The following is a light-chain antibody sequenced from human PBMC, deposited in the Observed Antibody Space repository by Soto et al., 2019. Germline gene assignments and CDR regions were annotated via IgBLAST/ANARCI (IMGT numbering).Light chain of an antibody. Sequence: QNSGTLSLSPWAGXPLSRRAIDTIGNNSLDGYQQKPGEAPRXXXYDXSVRATGVPDRLSGSGSGTDFTLPISRLEPEDFAVYYCQQYTSSLNTFGQVTRLEIK. V-gene: IGKV3-20*01. CDR2: DXS. J-gene: IGKJ5*01. CDR1: DTIGNNS. CDR3: QQYTSSLNT.